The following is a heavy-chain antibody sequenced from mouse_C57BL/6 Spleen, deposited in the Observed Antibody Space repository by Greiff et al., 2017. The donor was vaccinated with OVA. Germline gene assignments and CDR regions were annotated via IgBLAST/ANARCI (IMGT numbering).Heavy chain of an antibody. CDR2: INPKNGGT. CDR3: ARSVPPPWYFDV. V-gene: IGHV1-26*01. J-gene: IGHJ1*03. CDR1: GYTFTDYY. Sequence: EVQLQQSGPGLVKPGASVKISCKASGYTFTDYYMNWVKQSHGKRLEWIGDINPKNGGTSYKQKFKGKATLTVDKSSSTAYMELLSLTSEDSAVYYCARSVPPPWYFDVWGTGTTVTVSS.